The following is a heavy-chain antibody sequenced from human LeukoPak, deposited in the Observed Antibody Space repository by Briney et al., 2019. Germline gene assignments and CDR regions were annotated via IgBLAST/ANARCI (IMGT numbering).Heavy chain of an antibody. CDR1: GGSISSYY. V-gene: IGHV4-4*07. Sequence: PSETLSLTCTVSGGSISSYYWSWIRQPAGKGLEWIGRIYTSGSTNYNPSLKSRVTMSVDTSKSQFSLKLSSVTAADTAVYYCARVDYYGSGSPYFDYWGQGTLVTVSS. CDR3: ARVDYYGSGSPYFDY. D-gene: IGHD3-10*01. J-gene: IGHJ4*02. CDR2: IYTSGST.